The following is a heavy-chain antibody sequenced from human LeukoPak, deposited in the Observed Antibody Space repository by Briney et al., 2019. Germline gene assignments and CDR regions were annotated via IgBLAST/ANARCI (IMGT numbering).Heavy chain of an antibody. Sequence: GASVKVSCKASGYTFTGYYMHWVRQAPGQGLELMGWINPNNGGTNYAQRFHGRVTMTRDTSINTAYMELSRLGSDDTAVYYCARDRGSIVVVPAAPAPFDPWGQGTLVTVSS. CDR2: INPNNGGT. CDR1: GYTFTGYY. CDR3: ARDRGSIVVVPAAPAPFDP. V-gene: IGHV1-2*02. D-gene: IGHD2-2*01. J-gene: IGHJ5*02.